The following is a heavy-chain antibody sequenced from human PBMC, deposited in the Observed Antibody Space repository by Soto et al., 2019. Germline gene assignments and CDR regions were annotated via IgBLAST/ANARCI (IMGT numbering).Heavy chain of an antibody. CDR3: ARATLGAALDN. CDR2: INPSSGGT. J-gene: IGHJ4*02. V-gene: IGHV1-2*04. Sequence: QVQLVQSGAEVKKPGASVKVSCKPSGYTFTGYYIHWVRQAPGQGLEWMGWINPSSGGTHYAQKFQGSVTMTKNTSITTAYMELRRLTSDDTAVYYCARATLGAALDNWGQGSLVTVSS. CDR1: GYTFTGYY. D-gene: IGHD2-15*01.